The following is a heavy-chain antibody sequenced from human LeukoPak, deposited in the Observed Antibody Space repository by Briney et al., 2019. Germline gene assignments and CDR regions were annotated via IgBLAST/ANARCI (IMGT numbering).Heavy chain of an antibody. J-gene: IGHJ4*02. CDR2: ISGSGGRT. CDR3: AKILGGYSNGYSVDY. CDR1: GFTFSSYA. Sequence: PGGSLRLSCAASGFTFSSYAMSWVRQAAGKGLEWVSGISGSGGRTYYADSVKGRFTMSRDNSKNTLYLQMNSLRAEDTAVYYCAKILGGYSNGYSVDYWGQGTLVTVSS. V-gene: IGHV3-23*01. D-gene: IGHD5-18*01.